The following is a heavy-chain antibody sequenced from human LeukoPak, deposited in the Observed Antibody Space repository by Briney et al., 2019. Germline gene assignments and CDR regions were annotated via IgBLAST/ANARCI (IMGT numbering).Heavy chain of an antibody. V-gene: IGHV6-1*01. D-gene: IGHD5-24*01. CDR1: GDSVSGNSTA. Sequence: PSQTLSLTCAISGDSVSGNSTAYNWIRQSPSRGLEWLGRTYYRSKWYNDYAVSVKSRIIINPDTSKNQLSLQLKSVTPEDTAVYYCARGGQGDGYSADEAFDFWGQGTTVTVSS. CDR3: ARGGQGDGYSADEAFDF. J-gene: IGHJ3*01. CDR2: TYYRSKWYN.